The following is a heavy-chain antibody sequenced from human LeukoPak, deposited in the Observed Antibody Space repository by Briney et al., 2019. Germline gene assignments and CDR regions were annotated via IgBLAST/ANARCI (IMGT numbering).Heavy chain of an antibody. V-gene: IGHV1-8*01. D-gene: IGHD3-22*01. J-gene: IGHJ5*02. Sequence: GASVKVSCKASGYTFTSYDINWVRQATGQGLEWMGWMNPNSGNTGYAQKFQGRVTMTRNTSISTAYMEPSSLRSEDTAVYYCARGGIYYDSSGYYPHWFDPWGQGTLVTVSS. CDR1: GYTFTSYD. CDR3: ARGGIYYDSSGYYPHWFDP. CDR2: MNPNSGNT.